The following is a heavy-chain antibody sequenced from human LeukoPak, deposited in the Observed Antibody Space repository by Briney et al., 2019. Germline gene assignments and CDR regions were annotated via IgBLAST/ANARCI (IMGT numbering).Heavy chain of an antibody. D-gene: IGHD5-12*01. CDR1: GYTFTDYY. Sequence: ASVKISCKVSGYTFTDYYMHWVQQAPGKGLEWMGLVDPEDGETIYAEKFQGRVTITADTSTDTAYMELSSLRSENTAVYYCATDRSIPVATIIGGGWGQGTLVTVSS. CDR2: VDPEDGET. V-gene: IGHV1-69-2*01. J-gene: IGHJ4*02. CDR3: ATDRSIPVATIIGGG.